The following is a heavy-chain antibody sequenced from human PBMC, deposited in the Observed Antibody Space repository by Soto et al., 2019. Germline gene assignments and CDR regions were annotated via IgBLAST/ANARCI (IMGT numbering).Heavy chain of an antibody. CDR1: GGSFSGYY. CDR2: INHSGST. Sequence: SETLSLTCAVYGGSFSGYYWSWIRQPPGKGLEWIGEINHSGSTNYNPSLKSRVTISVDTSKNQFPLKLSSVTAADTAVYYCARGQDYYDSSGYYFDYWGQGTLVTVSS. D-gene: IGHD3-22*01. V-gene: IGHV4-34*01. J-gene: IGHJ4*02. CDR3: ARGQDYYDSSGYYFDY.